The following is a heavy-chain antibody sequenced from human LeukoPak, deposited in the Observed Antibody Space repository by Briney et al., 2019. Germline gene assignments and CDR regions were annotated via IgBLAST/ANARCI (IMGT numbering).Heavy chain of an antibody. J-gene: IGHJ4*02. D-gene: IGHD6-6*01. Sequence: GGALRLSCAASGFTFDDYAMNWVRQAPGKGLEWVSFISTSSSYIYYADSVKGRFTISRDNAKNSLYLQMNSLRAEDTAVYYCTRDEDFYSSSSDYWGQGTLVTVSS. V-gene: IGHV3-21*01. CDR3: TRDEDFYSSSSDY. CDR2: ISTSSSYI. CDR1: GFTFDDYA.